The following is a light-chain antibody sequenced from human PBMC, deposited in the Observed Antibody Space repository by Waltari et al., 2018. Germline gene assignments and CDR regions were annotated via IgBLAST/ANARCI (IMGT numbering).Light chain of an antibody. CDR2: GVS. V-gene: IGLV2-14*03. CDR3: SSYTTRGTWV. CDR1: FSDVGAYNY. Sequence: QSALTQPASVSGSPGQSITLSCTGAFSDVGAYNYVSWYRQLPGEAPKLLIYGVSHRPSGFSARRSGSKSGNTASLTISGLQPEDEADYFCSSYTTRGTWVFGGGTKLTVL. J-gene: IGLJ3*02.